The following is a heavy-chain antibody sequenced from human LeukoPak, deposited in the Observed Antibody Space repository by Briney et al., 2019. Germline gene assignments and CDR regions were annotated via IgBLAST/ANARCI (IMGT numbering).Heavy chain of an antibody. CDR3: ARTNNPSVWRRIAVAGTGAYYFDY. Sequence: SETLSLTCTVSGGSISSSSYYWSWIRQPPGKGLEWIGYIYYSGSTNYNPSLKSRVTISVDTSKNQFSLKLSSVTAADTAVYYCARTNNPSVWRRIAVAGTGAYYFDYWGQGTLVTVSS. CDR2: IYYSGST. J-gene: IGHJ4*02. D-gene: IGHD6-19*01. V-gene: IGHV4-61*05. CDR1: GGSISSSSYY.